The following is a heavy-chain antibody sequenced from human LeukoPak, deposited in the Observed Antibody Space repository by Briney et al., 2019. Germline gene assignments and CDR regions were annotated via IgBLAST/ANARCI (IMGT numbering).Heavy chain of an antibody. CDR2: ISSSSSYI. Sequence: PGGSLRLSCAASGFTFNKSGMNWVRQAPGKGLEWVSSISSSSSYIYYADSVKGRFTISRDNAKNSLYLQMNSLRAEDTAVYYCARAVGSLYYYYYMDVWGKGTTVTVSS. D-gene: IGHD4-23*01. CDR1: GFTFNKSG. J-gene: IGHJ6*03. CDR3: ARAVGSLYYYYYMDV. V-gene: IGHV3-21*01.